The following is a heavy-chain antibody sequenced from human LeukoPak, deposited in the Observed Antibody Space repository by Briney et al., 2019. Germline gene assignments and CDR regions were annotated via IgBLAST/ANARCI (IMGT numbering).Heavy chain of an antibody. CDR1: GGSFSGYY. Sequence: SETLSLTCAVYGGSFSGYYWSWIRQPPGKGLEWIGEINHSGSTNYNPSLKSRVTISEDTSKNQFSLKLSSVTAADTAVYYCARRNGGFDYWGQGTLVTVSS. CDR2: INHSGST. CDR3: ARRNGGFDY. J-gene: IGHJ4*02. V-gene: IGHV4-34*01. D-gene: IGHD1-1*01.